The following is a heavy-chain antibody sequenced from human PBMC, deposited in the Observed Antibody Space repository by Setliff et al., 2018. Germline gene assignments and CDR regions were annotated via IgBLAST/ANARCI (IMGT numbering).Heavy chain of an antibody. CDR1: GGSFSGYY. CDR2: INHSGST. Sequence: PSETLSLTCAVYGGSFSGYYWSWIRQPPGKGLEWIGEINHSGSTNYNPSLKSRVTMSVDTSKNQFSLKLSSVTAADTAVYYCARLGYRGDLDYWGQGTLVTVSS. J-gene: IGHJ4*02. CDR3: ARLGYRGDLDY. D-gene: IGHD5-12*01. V-gene: IGHV4-34*01.